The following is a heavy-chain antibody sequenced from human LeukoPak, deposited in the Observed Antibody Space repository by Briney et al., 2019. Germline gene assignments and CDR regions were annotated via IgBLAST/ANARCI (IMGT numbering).Heavy chain of an antibody. Sequence: GGSLRLSCAASGFTFSDYYMSWIRQAPGKGLEWVSYISSSGSTIYYADSVKGRFTISRDNARNSLYLQMNSLRAEDTAVYYCARDGPYYDILTGLKDFDYWGQGTLVTVSS. CDR2: ISSSGSTI. D-gene: IGHD3-9*01. J-gene: IGHJ4*02. CDR1: GFTFSDYY. CDR3: ARDGPYYDILTGLKDFDY. V-gene: IGHV3-11*01.